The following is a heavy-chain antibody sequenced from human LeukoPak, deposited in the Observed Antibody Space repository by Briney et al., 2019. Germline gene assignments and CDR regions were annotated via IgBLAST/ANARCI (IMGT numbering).Heavy chain of an antibody. D-gene: IGHD2-2*01. J-gene: IGHJ5*02. CDR1: GYTFTGYY. CDR3: ARRRCSSTSCLNWFDP. V-gene: IGHV1-2*02. CDR2: INPNSGGT. Sequence: ASVKVSCKASGYTFTGYYMHWVRQAPGQGLEWMGWINPNSGGTNYAQKFQGRVTMTRDTSISTAYMELSRLRSDDTAVYYCARRRCSSTSCLNWFDPWGQGTLVTVSS.